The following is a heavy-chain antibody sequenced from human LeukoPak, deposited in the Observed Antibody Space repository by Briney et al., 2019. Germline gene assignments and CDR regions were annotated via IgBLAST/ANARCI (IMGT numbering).Heavy chain of an antibody. CDR2: NSAYNGNT. Sequence: GASVKVSCKASGYTFTNYGFNWVRQAPGQGLEWMGNSAYNGNTNYAQKFQDRATMTTDTSTSTAYMELRSLRSDDTAVYYCARYNSMFRGVTTSDYWGQGTLVTVSS. V-gene: IGHV1-18*01. CDR3: ARYNSMFRGVTTSDY. D-gene: IGHD3-10*01. CDR1: GYTFTNYG. J-gene: IGHJ4*02.